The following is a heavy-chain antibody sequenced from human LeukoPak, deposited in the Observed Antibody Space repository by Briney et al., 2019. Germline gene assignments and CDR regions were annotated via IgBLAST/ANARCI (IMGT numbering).Heavy chain of an antibody. CDR1: GFIFSNYE. J-gene: IGHJ3*02. D-gene: IGHD2-21*01. CDR2: IKSRSTKV. Sequence: PGGSLRLSCAAPGFIFSNYEMNWVRQAPGKGLEWVSYIKSRSTKVYYADSVKGRFTISRDNAKNSLYLQMNSLRAEDTALYYCARDVVVGGDDAFDIWGQGTMVTVSS. V-gene: IGHV3-48*03. CDR3: ARDVVVGGDDAFDI.